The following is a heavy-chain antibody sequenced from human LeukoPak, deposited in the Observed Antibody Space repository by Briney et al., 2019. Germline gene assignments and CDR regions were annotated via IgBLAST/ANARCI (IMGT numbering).Heavy chain of an antibody. J-gene: IGHJ4*02. CDR3: ARTAYCGAHCHYYFDY. CDR1: GFTFTNYW. Sequence: PGGSLRLSCAASGFTFTNYWMHWVRHAPGKGLVWVSRIKSDGSSTTYADSVKGRFTISRDNAENTLFLQMNSLRAEDTAIYYCARTAYCGAHCHYYFDYWGQGALVTVSS. V-gene: IGHV3-74*01. CDR2: IKSDGSST. D-gene: IGHD2-21*02.